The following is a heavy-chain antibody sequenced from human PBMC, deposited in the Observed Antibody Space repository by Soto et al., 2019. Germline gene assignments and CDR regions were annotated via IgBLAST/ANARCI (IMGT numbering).Heavy chain of an antibody. D-gene: IGHD3-10*01. Sequence: QVQLVQSGAEVKKPGASVKVSCKASGYTFTSYGISWVRQAPGQGLEWMGWISTYNGNTKYAQKLQGRVTMTTDTATSKAYMELRSLRPDDTAVFSCAREMVRGVGSDYWGQGPLVTVSS. J-gene: IGHJ4*02. CDR1: GYTFTSYG. CDR3: AREMVRGVGSDY. CDR2: ISTYNGNT. V-gene: IGHV1-18*01.